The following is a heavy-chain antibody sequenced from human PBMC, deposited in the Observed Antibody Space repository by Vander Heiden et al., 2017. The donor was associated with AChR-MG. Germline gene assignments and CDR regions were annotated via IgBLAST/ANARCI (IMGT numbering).Heavy chain of an antibody. V-gene: IGHV3-30*18. D-gene: IGHD5-18*01. CDR3: AKDMDTAMVSAYGMDV. CDR1: GFTFSSYG. J-gene: IGHJ6*02. CDR2: ISYDGSNK. Sequence: QVQLVEPGGGVVQPGRSRRLSCAACGFTFSSYGMHWFRQAPGKGLEWVAVISYDGSNKYYADSVKGRFTISRDNSKNTLYLQMNSLRAEDTAVYYCAKDMDTAMVSAYGMDVWGQGTTVTVSS.